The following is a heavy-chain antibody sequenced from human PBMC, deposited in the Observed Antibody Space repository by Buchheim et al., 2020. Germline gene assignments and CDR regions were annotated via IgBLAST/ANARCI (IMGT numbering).Heavy chain of an antibody. V-gene: IGHV4-39*01. D-gene: IGHD3-22*01. CDR3: VRTLTYYYDSSGYDY. CDR1: GGSISSSSYY. CDR2: IYYSGST. J-gene: IGHJ4*02. Sequence: QLQLQESGPGLVKPSETLSLTCTVSGGSISSSSYYWGWTRQPPGKGLEWIGSIYYSGSTYYKPSLKSRVTISVDTSKNQFSLKLCAGTAADTAVYYCVRTLTYYYDSSGYDYWGQGTL.